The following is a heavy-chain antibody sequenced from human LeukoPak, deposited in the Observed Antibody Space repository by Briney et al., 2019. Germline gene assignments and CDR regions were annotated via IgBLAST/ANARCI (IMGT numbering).Heavy chain of an antibody. Sequence: ASVKVSCKASGYTFTGYYIHWVRQAPGQGLEWMGCIKPNNGGTNYAQKFQGRITMTRDTSISTAYMELSRLRSDDTAVYYCARDLSGWYGDFDYWGQGTLVTVSS. D-gene: IGHD6-19*01. CDR1: GYTFTGYY. V-gene: IGHV1-2*02. CDR2: IKPNNGGT. CDR3: ARDLSGWYGDFDY. J-gene: IGHJ4*02.